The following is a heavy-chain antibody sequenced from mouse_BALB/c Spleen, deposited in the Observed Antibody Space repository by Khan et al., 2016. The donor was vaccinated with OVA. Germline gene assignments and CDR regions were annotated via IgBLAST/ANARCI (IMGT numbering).Heavy chain of an antibody. J-gene: IGHJ3*01. CDR1: GFTFSNYG. CDR3: ASHLTGSFAY. CDR2: INSDGTYT. D-gene: IGHD4-1*01. Sequence: EVELVESGGDLVKPGGSLKLSCAASGFTFSNYGMSWVRQIPDKRLEWVATINSDGTYTYYPDSVKGRFTISRNNAKNTLYLEMSSLKSEDTAMYYCASHLTGSFAYWGQVTLVTVSA. V-gene: IGHV5-6*01.